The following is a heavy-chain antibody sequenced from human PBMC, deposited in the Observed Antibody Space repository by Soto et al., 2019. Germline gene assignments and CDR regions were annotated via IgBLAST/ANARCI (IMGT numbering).Heavy chain of an antibody. V-gene: IGHV3-11*06. CDR2: ISSTSRYT. D-gene: IGHD6-13*01. CDR1: GFTFNEYY. Sequence: QVQLVESGGGLVKPGGSLRLACSASGFTFNEYYMSWIRQAPGKGLEWVSSISSTSRYTNYADSAKGRFTISRDNANNSLLLQMNRLGAEDAAVYYCAGGDQKAGYYSYYGMDVWGQGTTVTVSS. CDR3: AGGDQKAGYYSYYGMDV. J-gene: IGHJ6*02.